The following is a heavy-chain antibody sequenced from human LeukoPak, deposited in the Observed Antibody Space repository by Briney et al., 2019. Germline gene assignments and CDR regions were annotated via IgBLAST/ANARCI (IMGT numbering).Heavy chain of an antibody. V-gene: IGHV1-69*04. CDR2: IIPIFGIA. J-gene: IGHJ5*02. Sequence: SVKVSCKASGGTFSSYAISWVRQAPGQGLEWMGRIIPIFGIANYAQKFQGRVTVTADKSTSTAYMELSSLRSEDTAVYYCARQCSSTSCYFEFDPWGQGTLVTVSS. CDR1: GGTFSSYA. CDR3: ARQCSSTSCYFEFDP. D-gene: IGHD2-2*01.